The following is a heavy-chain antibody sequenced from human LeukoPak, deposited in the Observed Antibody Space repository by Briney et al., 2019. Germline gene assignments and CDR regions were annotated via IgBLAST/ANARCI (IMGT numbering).Heavy chain of an antibody. CDR1: GYTFTSYG. J-gene: IGHJ4*02. CDR3: ARGGRVATNDY. CDR2: ISAYNGNT. Sequence: ASVKLSCKASGYTFTSYGISWVRQAPGQGLEWMGGISAYNGNTNYAQKLQGRVTQTTDTSTSNAHLGLGSLRSDDPAVYYCARGGRVATNDYWGQGTLVTVSS. D-gene: IGHD5-12*01. V-gene: IGHV1-18*01.